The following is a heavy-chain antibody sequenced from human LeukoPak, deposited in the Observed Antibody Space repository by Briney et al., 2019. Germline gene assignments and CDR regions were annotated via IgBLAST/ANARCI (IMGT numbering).Heavy chain of an antibody. V-gene: IGHV3-48*03. D-gene: IGHD3-9*01. J-gene: IGHJ2*01. CDR3: ARATGYLSYFDL. CDR1: GFTFSTYQ. Sequence: GGSPRLSCAASGFTFSTYQMNWVRQAPGKGLEWVSYISNSDNTRYYTDSVKGRFTISRDNAKNSLYLQMNNLRAEDTGVYYCARATGYLSYFDLWGRGTLVTVSS. CDR2: ISNSDNTR.